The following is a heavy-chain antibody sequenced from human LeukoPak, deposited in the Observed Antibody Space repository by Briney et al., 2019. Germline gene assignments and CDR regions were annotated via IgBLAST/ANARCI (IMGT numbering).Heavy chain of an antibody. V-gene: IGHV1-46*01. CDR3: ARDGHAEYYYDSSGYLPQTP. Sequence: ASVKVSCKASGYTFTSYYMHWVRQAPGQGLEWMGIINPSGGSTSYAQKFQGRVTMTRDTSTSTVYMELSSLRSEDTAVYYCARDGHAEYYYDSSGYLPQTPWGQGTLVTVSS. J-gene: IGHJ5*02. CDR1: GYTFTSYY. CDR2: INPSGGST. D-gene: IGHD3-22*01.